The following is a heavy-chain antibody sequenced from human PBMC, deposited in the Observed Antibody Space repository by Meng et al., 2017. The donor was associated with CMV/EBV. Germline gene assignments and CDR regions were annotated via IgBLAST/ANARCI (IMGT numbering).Heavy chain of an antibody. D-gene: IGHD3-16*01. CDR3: ARDWADGFDY. J-gene: IGHJ4*02. CDR1: GFTFSSYA. CDR2: ISGSGGST. V-gene: IGHV3-23*01. Sequence: GGSLRLSCAASGFTFSSYAMNWVRQAPGKGLEWVSAISGSGGSTYYADSVKGRFTISRDNSKNTLYLQMNSLRAEDTAVYFCARDWADGFDYWGQGVLVTVSS.